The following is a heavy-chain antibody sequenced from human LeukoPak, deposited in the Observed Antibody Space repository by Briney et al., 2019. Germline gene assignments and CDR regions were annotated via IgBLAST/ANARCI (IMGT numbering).Heavy chain of an antibody. J-gene: IGHJ3*02. CDR3: ARHPSYGDAFDI. Sequence: SETLSLTCTVSSGSISSYYWSWIRQPPGKGLEWIGYIYYSGTTNYNPSLKSRVTISVDTSKNQFSLKLSSVTAADTAVYYCARHPSYGDAFDIWGQGTIVTVSS. CDR1: SGSISSYY. CDR2: IYYSGTT. V-gene: IGHV4-59*08. D-gene: IGHD3-10*01.